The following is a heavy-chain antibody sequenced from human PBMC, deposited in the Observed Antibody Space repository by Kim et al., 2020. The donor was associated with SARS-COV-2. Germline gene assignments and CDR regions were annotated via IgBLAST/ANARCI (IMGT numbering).Heavy chain of an antibody. Sequence: GGSLRLSCAASGFTFSSSDMNWVRQAPGKGLEWLSFISGRGDTIYYAGSVKGRFTISRDNARYSLYLQMNSLRAEDTAIYYCASGSGGYSARYSYDVDVWGKGAPVTVSS. D-gene: IGHD3-10*01. CDR3: ASGSGGYSARYSYDVDV. V-gene: IGHV3-48*03. CDR2: ISGRGDTI. J-gene: IGHJ6*03. CDR1: GFTFSSSD.